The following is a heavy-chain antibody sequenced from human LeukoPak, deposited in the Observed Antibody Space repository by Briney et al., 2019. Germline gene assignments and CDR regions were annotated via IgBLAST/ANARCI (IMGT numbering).Heavy chain of an antibody. J-gene: IGHJ4*02. V-gene: IGHV3-66*03. CDR1: GFTVSSNF. CDR2: IYSDNT. Sequence: PGGSLRLSCTVSGFTVSSNFMSWVRQAPGKGLEWVSFIYSDNTHYSDSVKGRFTISRDNSKNTLYLQMNSLRAEDTAVYYCAKGLHYNILTGYRRDYYFDYWGQGTLVTVSS. D-gene: IGHD3-9*01. CDR3: AKGLHYNILTGYRRDYYFDY.